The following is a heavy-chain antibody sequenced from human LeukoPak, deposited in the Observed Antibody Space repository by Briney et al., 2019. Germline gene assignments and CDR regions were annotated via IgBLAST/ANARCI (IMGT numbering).Heavy chain of an antibody. Sequence: PSETLSLTCTVSGGSISSGDYYWSWIRQAPGKGLEWIGYIYYSGSTYYNPSLKSRVTISVDTSKKQFSLKLSSVTAADTAVYYCASSIEAVNYWGQGTLVTVSS. V-gene: IGHV4-30-4*01. CDR2: IYYSGST. CDR1: GGSISSGDYY. CDR3: ASSIEAVNY. D-gene: IGHD4-17*01. J-gene: IGHJ4*02.